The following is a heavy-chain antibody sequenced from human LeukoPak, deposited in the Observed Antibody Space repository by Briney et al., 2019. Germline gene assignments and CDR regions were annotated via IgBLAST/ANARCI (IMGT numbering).Heavy chain of an antibody. Sequence: SETLSLTCTVSGGSISSGDYHWSWIRQPRGKGLEWIGNIYYSGSTYYNPSLKSRVSISVDTSKNQFSLKLNSVTAADTAVYYCARDRYLIGFDYWGQGILVAVSS. J-gene: IGHJ4*02. CDR1: GGSISSGDYH. D-gene: IGHD3-16*01. V-gene: IGHV4-30-4*01. CDR2: IYYSGST. CDR3: ARDRYLIGFDY.